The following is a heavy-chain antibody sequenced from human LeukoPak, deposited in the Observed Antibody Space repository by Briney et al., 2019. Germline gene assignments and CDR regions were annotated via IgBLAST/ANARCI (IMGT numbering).Heavy chain of an antibody. Sequence: SETLSLTCIVSRGSISSYYWSSIRQPLGGGLGWIGYIYYSGITNYNPSLKSRVTISVHTSKNQFRRKLSCVTAAPTPVQYIAARFPYAKSQYYFDYWGQGTLVTVSS. CDR1: RGSISSYY. V-gene: IGHV4-59*08. CDR3: AARFPYAKSQYYFDY. J-gene: IGHJ4*02. CDR2: IYYSGIT. D-gene: IGHD2-2*01.